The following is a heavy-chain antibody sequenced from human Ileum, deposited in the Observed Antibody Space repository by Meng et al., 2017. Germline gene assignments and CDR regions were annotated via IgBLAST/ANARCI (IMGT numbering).Heavy chain of an antibody. D-gene: IGHD3-3*01. CDR2: ISSNGGMI. J-gene: IGHJ3*01. CDR1: GFTFSDYY. V-gene: IGHV3-11*04. CDR3: VRDRNYHFRGQF. Sequence: GESLKISCVASGFTFSDYYMSWIRQAPGKGLEWVSYISSNGGMIYYADSVKGRFTVSRDNTKNSLYLQMNSLRAEDTALYYCVRDRNYHFRGQFWGQGTMVTVSS.